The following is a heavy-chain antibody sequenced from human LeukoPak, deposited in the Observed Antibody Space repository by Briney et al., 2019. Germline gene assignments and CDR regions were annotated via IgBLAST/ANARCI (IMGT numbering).Heavy chain of an antibody. Sequence: SETLSLTCTVSGYSISSGYYWGWIRQPPGKGLEWIGNIYPTGSTYYNPSLKSRVTISVDTSKNQFPLKVSSVSAADTAVYYCARAYSSSWYWNWFDPWGQGTLVTVSS. V-gene: IGHV4-38-2*02. J-gene: IGHJ5*02. CDR2: IYPTGST. CDR1: GYSISSGYY. D-gene: IGHD6-13*01. CDR3: ARAYSSSWYWNWFDP.